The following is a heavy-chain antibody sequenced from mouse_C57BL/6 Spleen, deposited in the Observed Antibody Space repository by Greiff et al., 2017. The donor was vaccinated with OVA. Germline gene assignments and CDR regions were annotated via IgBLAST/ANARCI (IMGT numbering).Heavy chain of an antibody. CDR1: GFTFSDAW. CDR2: IRNKANNHAT. J-gene: IGHJ3*01. CDR3: TRGGRGDYPAWFAY. D-gene: IGHD2-4*01. V-gene: IGHV6-6*01. Sequence: LQQSGGGLVQPGGSMKLSCAASGFTFSDAWMDWVRQSPEKGLEWVAEIRNKANNHATYYAESVKGRFTISRDDSKSSVYLQMNSLRAEDTGIYYCTRGGRGDYPAWFAYWGQGTLVTVSA.